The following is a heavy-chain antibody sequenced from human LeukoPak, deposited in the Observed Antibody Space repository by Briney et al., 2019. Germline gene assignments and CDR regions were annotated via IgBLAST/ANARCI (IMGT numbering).Heavy chain of an antibody. Sequence: ASVKVSCKASGYTFTNYIIHWVRQAPGQRLEWMGWINAGNGDTEYSQKFQGRVTTTRDTSASTAYMDLGSLRSEDTAVYYCARPRTYYDSWSGYPPFDYWGQGTLVTVSS. CDR2: INAGNGDT. V-gene: IGHV1-3*01. CDR3: ARPRTYYDSWSGYPPFDY. D-gene: IGHD3-3*01. CDR1: GYTFTNYI. J-gene: IGHJ4*02.